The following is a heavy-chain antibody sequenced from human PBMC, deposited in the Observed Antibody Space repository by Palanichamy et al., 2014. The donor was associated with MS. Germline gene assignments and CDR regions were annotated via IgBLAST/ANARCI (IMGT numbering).Heavy chain of an antibody. CDR3: ARVGGRIAVAGYFDY. Sequence: SNYGMHWVRQAPGKGLEWVAVVWYDGTNKYYADSVKGRFTISRDNSKNTLFLQMNSLRAEDTAVYFCARVGGRIAVAGYFDYWGQGTLVTVSS. V-gene: IGHV3-33*01. J-gene: IGHJ4*02. D-gene: IGHD6-19*01. CDR2: VWYDGTNK. CDR1: SNYG.